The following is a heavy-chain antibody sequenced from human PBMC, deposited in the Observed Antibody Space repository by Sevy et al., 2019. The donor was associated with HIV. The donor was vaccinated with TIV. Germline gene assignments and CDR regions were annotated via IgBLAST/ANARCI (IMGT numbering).Heavy chain of an antibody. CDR1: AFSLSSNW. J-gene: IGHJ4*02. Sequence: GGSLRLSCAASAFSLSSNWMSWVRQAPGKGLEWLANIKQDGSEKFYVDSVKGRFTISRDNAMNSLFLDMHSLRVEDTAIYFCARDSDRSSYFADWGQGTLVTVSS. CDR2: IKQDGSEK. D-gene: IGHD6-13*01. V-gene: IGHV3-7*03. CDR3: ARDSDRSSYFAD.